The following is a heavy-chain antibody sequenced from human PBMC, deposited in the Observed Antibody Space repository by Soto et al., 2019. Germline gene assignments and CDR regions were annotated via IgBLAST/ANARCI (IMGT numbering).Heavy chain of an antibody. V-gene: IGHV1-69*19. J-gene: IGHJ4*02. CDR2: IIPIFGTA. D-gene: IGHD2-21*02. CDR1: GGTFSSYA. CDR3: ARDFSAYCGGDCYSPSLDY. Sequence: QVQLVQSGAEVKKPGSSVKVSCKASGGTFSSYAISWVRQAPGQGLEWMGGIIPIFGTANYAQKFQGRVTIPAAESTSTASMALSSLRYEDTAVYYCARDFSAYCGGDCYSPSLDYWGQGTLVTVSS.